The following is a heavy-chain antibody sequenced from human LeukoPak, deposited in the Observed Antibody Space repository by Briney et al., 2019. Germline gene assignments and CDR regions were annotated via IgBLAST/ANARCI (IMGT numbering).Heavy chain of an antibody. CDR1: GFTFSSYA. CDR3: AREEYYYDSSDSHY. V-gene: IGHV3-23*01. D-gene: IGHD3-22*01. Sequence: GGSLRLSCAASGFTFSSYAMSWVRQAPGKGLEWVSAISGSGGSTYYADSVKGRFTISRDNSKNTLYLQMNSLRAEDTAVYYCAREEYYYDSSDSHYWGQGTLVTVSS. CDR2: ISGSGGST. J-gene: IGHJ4*02.